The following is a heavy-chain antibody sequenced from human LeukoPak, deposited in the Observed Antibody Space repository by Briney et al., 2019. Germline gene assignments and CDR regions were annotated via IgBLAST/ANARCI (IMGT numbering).Heavy chain of an antibody. CDR2: INRNGGNT. J-gene: IGHJ4*02. CDR3: ARGFRNGPFDC. D-gene: IGHD2-8*01. V-gene: IGHV3-20*04. CDR1: GFTFDDYG. Sequence: PGGSLRLSCEASGFTFDDYGMRWVRQAPGKGLEWVSGINRNGGNTDYADAVKGRFTISRDDAKNSHFLQMNSLGVEDAAFYYCARGFRNGPFDCWGQGTLVTVSS.